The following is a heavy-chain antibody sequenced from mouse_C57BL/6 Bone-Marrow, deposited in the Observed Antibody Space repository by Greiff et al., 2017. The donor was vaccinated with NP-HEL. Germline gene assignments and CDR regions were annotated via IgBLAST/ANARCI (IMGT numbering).Heavy chain of an antibody. CDR3: ARGRYGNFYWYFDV. D-gene: IGHD2-1*01. CDR2: FHPYNDDT. Sequence: QVHVKQSGAELVKPGASVKMSCKASGYTFTTYPIEWMKQNHGKSLEWIGNFHPYNDDTKYNEKFKGKATLTVEKSSSTVYLELSRLTSDDSAVYYCARGRYGNFYWYFDVWGTGTTVTVSS. V-gene: IGHV1-47*01. CDR1: GYTFTTYP. J-gene: IGHJ1*03.